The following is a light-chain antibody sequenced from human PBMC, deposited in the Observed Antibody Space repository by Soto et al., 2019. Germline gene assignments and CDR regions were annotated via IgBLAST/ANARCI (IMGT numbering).Light chain of an antibody. J-gene: IGKJ1*01. Sequence: EIVMTQSPATLSVSPGERATLSCRASQSVSSNLAWYQQKPGQAPRFLIYGASTRATGIPARFSGSGSGTEFTLTISSLQSEDFAVYHCQQHNNWPRTFGQGT. V-gene: IGKV3-15*01. CDR2: GAS. CDR1: QSVSSN. CDR3: QQHNNWPRT.